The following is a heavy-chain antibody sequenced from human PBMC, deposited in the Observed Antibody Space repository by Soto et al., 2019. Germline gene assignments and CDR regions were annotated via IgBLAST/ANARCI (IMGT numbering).Heavy chain of an antibody. D-gene: IGHD3-10*01. CDR3: AKDLHWFAMDV. CDR1: GFTVSSYT. CDR2: ISWSSNII. Sequence: GGSLRLSCAASGFTVSSYTMNWVRQAPGKGLEWVSYISWSSNIIYYADSVKGRFTISRDNAKNSLYLQMNSLRADDTAIYYCAKDLHWFAMDVWGEGTTVTVSS. J-gene: IGHJ6*04. V-gene: IGHV3-48*01.